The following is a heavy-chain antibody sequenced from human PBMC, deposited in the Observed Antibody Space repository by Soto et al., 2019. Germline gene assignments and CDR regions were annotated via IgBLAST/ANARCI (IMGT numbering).Heavy chain of an antibody. CDR3: ARDQGYCTNGVCYTYYFDY. D-gene: IGHD2-8*01. CDR2: IIPIFGTA. V-gene: IGHV1-69*13. CDR1: GGTFSSYA. J-gene: IGHJ4*02. Sequence: SVKVSCKASGGTFSSYAISWVRQAPGQGLEWMGGIIPIFGTANYAQKFQGRVTITADESTSTAYMELSSLRSEDTAVYYCARDQGYCTNGVCYTYYFDYWGQGTLVTVSS.